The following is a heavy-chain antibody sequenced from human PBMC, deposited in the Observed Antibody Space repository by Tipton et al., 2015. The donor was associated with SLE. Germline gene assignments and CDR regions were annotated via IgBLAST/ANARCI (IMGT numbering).Heavy chain of an antibody. D-gene: IGHD3-16*02. V-gene: IGHV3-23*03. J-gene: IGHJ4*02. CDR1: GLTFSNYA. Sequence: GSLRLSCAASGLTFSNYAMSWVRQAPGKGLEWVSVIYSGGMTYYADSVKGRFTISRDNSRNTLYLQMNSLRAEDTALYYCARRRLKDYIWGSYRWGYFDYWGQGTLVTVSS. CDR2: IYSGGMT. CDR3: ARRRLKDYIWGSYRWGYFDY.